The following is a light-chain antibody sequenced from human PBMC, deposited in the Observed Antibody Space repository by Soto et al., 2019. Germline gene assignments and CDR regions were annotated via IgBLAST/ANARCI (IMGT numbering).Light chain of an antibody. CDR1: QSISDT. CDR3: QQYDNWPWT. V-gene: IGKV3-15*01. Sequence: EIVMTQSPATLSVSPGGRATLSCRASQSISDTLAWYQQKPGQAPRLLIYGASTRATGFPARFSGCGSGTDFTLTISSLQSEDLAVYYCQQYDNWPWTFGQGTKVEI. CDR2: GAS. J-gene: IGKJ1*01.